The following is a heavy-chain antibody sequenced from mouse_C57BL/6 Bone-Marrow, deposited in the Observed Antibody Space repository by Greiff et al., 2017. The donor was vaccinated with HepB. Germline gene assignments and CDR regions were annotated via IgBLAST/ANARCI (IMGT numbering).Heavy chain of an antibody. CDR3: ARWGYYGSSYWYFDV. V-gene: IGHV3-8*01. CDR2: ISYSGST. D-gene: IGHD1-1*01. J-gene: IGHJ1*03. CDR1: GYSITSDY. Sequence: EVKVVESGPGLAKPSQTLSLTCSVTGYSITSDYRNWIRKFPGNKLEYMGYISYSGSTYYNPSLKSRISITRDTSKNQYYLQLNSVTTEDTATYYCARWGYYGSSYWYFDVWGTGATVTVSS.